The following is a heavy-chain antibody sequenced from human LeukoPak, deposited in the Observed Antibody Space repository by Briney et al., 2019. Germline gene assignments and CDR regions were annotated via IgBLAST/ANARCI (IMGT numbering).Heavy chain of an antibody. D-gene: IGHD6-13*01. CDR1: GYSFTSYW. V-gene: IGHV5-51*01. Sequence: GGSLQISCQGSGYSFTSYWIGWVRQLPGKGLEWMGIIYPGDSDTRYSPSFQGQVTISADKSISTAYLQWSSLKASDTAMYYCARRGIAAAVDYWGQGTLVTVSS. J-gene: IGHJ4*02. CDR2: IYPGDSDT. CDR3: ARRGIAAAVDY.